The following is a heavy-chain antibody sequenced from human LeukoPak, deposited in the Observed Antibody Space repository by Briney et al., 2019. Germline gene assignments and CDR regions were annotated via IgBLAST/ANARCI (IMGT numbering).Heavy chain of an antibody. CDR3: AKDLMITFGGVIGYFDY. D-gene: IGHD3-16*02. CDR1: GFTFDDYA. J-gene: IGHJ4*02. Sequence: PGGSLRLSCAASGFTFDDYAMHWVRQAPGKGLEWVSGISWNSGSIGYADSVKGRFTISRDNSKNTLYLQMNSLRAEDTAVYYCAKDLMITFGGVIGYFDYWGQGTLVTVSS. CDR2: ISWNSGSI. V-gene: IGHV3-9*01.